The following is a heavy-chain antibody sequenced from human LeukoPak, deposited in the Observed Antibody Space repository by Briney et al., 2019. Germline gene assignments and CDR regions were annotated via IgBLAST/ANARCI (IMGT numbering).Heavy chain of an antibody. V-gene: IGHV1-24*01. D-gene: IGHD6-19*01. CDR2: FDPEDGET. J-gene: IGHJ1*01. CDR3: ATVVGWPRRFQH. Sequence: ASVKVSCKASGYTFTGYYMHWVRQAPGKGLEWMGGFDPEDGETIYAQKFQGRVTMTEDTSTDTAYMELSSLRSEDTAVYYCATVVGWPRRFQHWGQGTLVTVSS. CDR1: GYTFTGYY.